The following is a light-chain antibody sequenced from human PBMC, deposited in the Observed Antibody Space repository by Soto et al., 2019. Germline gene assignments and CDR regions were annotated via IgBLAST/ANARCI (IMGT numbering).Light chain of an antibody. Sequence: TVLTQSPSTLSISPGESARLSCSASHSVSTYLAWYQRKPGQAPRLLIYDASNRVTGIPARFRGSGSGTDFTLTISILEPDDFAVYYCQQRSKWQITFGQGTRLEIK. CDR2: DAS. CDR1: HSVSTY. V-gene: IGKV3-11*01. CDR3: QQRSKWQIT. J-gene: IGKJ5*01.